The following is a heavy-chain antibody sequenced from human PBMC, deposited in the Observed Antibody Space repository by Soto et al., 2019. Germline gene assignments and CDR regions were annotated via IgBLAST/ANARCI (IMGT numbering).Heavy chain of an antibody. Sequence: QVQLQQWGAGLLKPSETLSLTCAVYGGSFSGYYWCWIRQPPGKGLEWIGESNHSGSTNYNPSLPSRVTITSETSKNQFSLQLSSVAAADTAVEYCARGGPGGAARYFDYWGQGTLVTVSS. CDR2: SNHSGST. CDR1: GGSFSGYY. J-gene: IGHJ4*02. D-gene: IGHD3-10*01. CDR3: ARGGPGGAARYFDY. V-gene: IGHV4-34*01.